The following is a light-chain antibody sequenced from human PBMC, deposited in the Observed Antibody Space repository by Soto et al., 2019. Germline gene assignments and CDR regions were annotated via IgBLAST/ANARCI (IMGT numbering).Light chain of an antibody. V-gene: IGKV1-27*01. CDR2: AAS. CDR1: QGISNY. Sequence: DIQMTQSPSSLSASVGDRVTITCRATQGISNYLAWYQQKPGKVPKLLIYAASTLQSGVPSRFSGGGSGTDFTLTISSLQPEDVATYYCQRYISAPFTFGPGTNVDIK. CDR3: QRYISAPFT. J-gene: IGKJ3*01.